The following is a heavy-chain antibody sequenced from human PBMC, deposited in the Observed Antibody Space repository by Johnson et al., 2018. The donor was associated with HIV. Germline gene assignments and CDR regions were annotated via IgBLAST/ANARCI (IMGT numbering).Heavy chain of an antibody. V-gene: IGHV3-11*01. Sequence: QVQLVESGGGLVKPGGSLRLSCAASGFTFSDYYMSWIRQAPGKGLESVSGITWDGESVDYADSVKGRFTITRDYARNSLHLQMDSLRPEDTALYYCAKGSTLWNPRLGDAFDVWGQGTLVVVSS. CDR3: AKGSTLWNPRLGDAFDV. D-gene: IGHD5-12*01. CDR2: ITWDGESV. CDR1: GFTFSDYY. J-gene: IGHJ3*01.